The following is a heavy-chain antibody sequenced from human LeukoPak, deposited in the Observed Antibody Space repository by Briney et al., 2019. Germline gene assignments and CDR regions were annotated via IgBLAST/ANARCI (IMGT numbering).Heavy chain of an antibody. Sequence: SQTLSLTCAISGDSVSSKSVSWNWIRQPPSGGLECLERTRYRSTWNTFYSSSVEGRITINADTPRNQVSLRLNSVTPEDTALYYCVRDFNWAFDYWGQGTLVTVSS. D-gene: IGHD7-27*01. CDR1: GDSVSSKSVS. CDR2: TRYRSTWNT. J-gene: IGHJ4*02. CDR3: VRDFNWAFDY. V-gene: IGHV6-1*01.